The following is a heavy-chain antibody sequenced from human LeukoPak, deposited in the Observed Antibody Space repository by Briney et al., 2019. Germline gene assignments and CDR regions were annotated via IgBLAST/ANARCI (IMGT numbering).Heavy chain of an antibody. D-gene: IGHD3-10*01. J-gene: IGHJ3*02. V-gene: IGHV4-59*12. CDR2: IYYSGST. CDR3: ARGRLWFGELHDAFDI. Sequence: KPSETLSLTCTVSGGSISSYYWSWIRQPPGKGLEWIGYIYYSGSTNYNPSLKSRVTISVDRSKNQFSLKLSSVTAADTAVYYCARGRLWFGELHDAFDIWGQGTMVTVSS. CDR1: GGSISSYY.